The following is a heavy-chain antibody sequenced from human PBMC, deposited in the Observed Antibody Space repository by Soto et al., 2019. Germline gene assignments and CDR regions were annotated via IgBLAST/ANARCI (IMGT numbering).Heavy chain of an antibody. CDR1: GFTFNTYG. V-gene: IGHV3-30*18. Sequence: WGSLRLSCAASGFTFNTYGIRWVRQSPEKGLEWVALISYDGSNQYYADSVKGRFTISRDNSKNTLFLQMNSLRADDTAVYYCAKDQASGQGSFDSWGQGALVTVSS. CDR3: AKDQASGQGSFDS. CDR2: ISYDGSNQ. J-gene: IGHJ4*02.